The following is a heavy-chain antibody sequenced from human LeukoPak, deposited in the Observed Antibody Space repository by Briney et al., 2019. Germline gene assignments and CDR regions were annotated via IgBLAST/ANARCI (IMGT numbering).Heavy chain of an antibody. CDR1: GFTFSNYG. CDR3: AKDREVRGVNPYYFDY. D-gene: IGHD3-10*01. Sequence: GGSLRLSCAASGFTFSNYGMHWVRQAPGKGLEWVAFIRYNGGNKYYADSVKGRFTISRDNSKNTLYLQMNSLRAEDTAVYYCAKDREVRGVNPYYFDYWGQGTLVTVSS. CDR2: IRYNGGNK. V-gene: IGHV3-30*02. J-gene: IGHJ4*02.